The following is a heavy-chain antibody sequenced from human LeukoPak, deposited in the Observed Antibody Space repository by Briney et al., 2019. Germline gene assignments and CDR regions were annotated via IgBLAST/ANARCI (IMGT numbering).Heavy chain of an antibody. Sequence: GGSLRLSCAASGFTFSSYAMHWVRQAPGKGLEGVAGISYDGSNKYYADSVKGRFTISRDNSKNTLYLQMNSLRAEDTAVYYCARDGDVSGSYLGGWFDPWGQGTLVTVSS. V-gene: IGHV3-30*04. CDR1: GFTFSSYA. CDR2: ISYDGSNK. D-gene: IGHD3-10*01. CDR3: ARDGDVSGSYLGGWFDP. J-gene: IGHJ5*02.